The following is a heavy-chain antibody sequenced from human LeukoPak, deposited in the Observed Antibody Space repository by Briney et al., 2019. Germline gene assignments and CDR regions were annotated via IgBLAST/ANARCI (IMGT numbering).Heavy chain of an antibody. V-gene: IGHV4-34*01. CDR1: GGSFSGYY. Sequence: SETLSLTCAVSGGSFSGYYWSWIRQPPGKGLEWIGEINHSGSTYYNPSLKSRVTISVDTSKNQFSLKLSSVTAADTAVYYCARGPSTVLRFLEWSQYFDLWGRGTLVTVSS. J-gene: IGHJ2*01. CDR3: ARGPSTVLRFLEWSQYFDL. D-gene: IGHD3-3*01. CDR2: INHSGST.